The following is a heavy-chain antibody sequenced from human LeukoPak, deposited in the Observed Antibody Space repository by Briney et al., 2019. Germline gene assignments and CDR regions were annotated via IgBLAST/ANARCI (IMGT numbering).Heavy chain of an antibody. J-gene: IGHJ4*02. CDR1: GGSISSGDYS. CDR3: ARDVLR. CDR2: IFQSGST. V-gene: IGHV4-30-2*05. Sequence: SQTLSLTCAVSGGSISSGDYSWSWIRQPPGKGLEWIGYIFQSGSTYYNPSLKSRVTMSVDTSRNQFSLKVNSVTAADTAVYYCARDVLRWGQGTLVTVSS.